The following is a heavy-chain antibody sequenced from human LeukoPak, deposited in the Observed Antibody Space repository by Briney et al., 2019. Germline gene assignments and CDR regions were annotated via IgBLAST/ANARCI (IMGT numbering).Heavy chain of an antibody. Sequence: GGSLRLSCADPGFTFSSYSMNWVRQAPGKGLEWVSSISSSSIYIYYADSVKGRFTISRDNAKNSLYLQMNSLRAEDTAVYYCARDPTTYGSGSYYYYFDYWGQGILVTVSS. V-gene: IGHV3-21*01. J-gene: IGHJ4*02. CDR1: GFTFSSYS. D-gene: IGHD3-10*01. CDR2: ISSSSIYI. CDR3: ARDPTTYGSGSYYYYFDY.